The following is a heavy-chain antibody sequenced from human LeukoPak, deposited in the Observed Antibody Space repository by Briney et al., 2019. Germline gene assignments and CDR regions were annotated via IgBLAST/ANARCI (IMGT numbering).Heavy chain of an antibody. CDR3: ARSPPLYSSSWYSSWFDP. V-gene: IGHV1-2*02. D-gene: IGHD6-13*01. CDR1: GYTFTGYY. CDR2: INPNSGGT. Sequence: ASVKVSCKASGYTFTGYYMHWVRQAPGQGLEWMGWINPNSGGTNYVQKLQGRVTMTRDTSISTAYMELSRLRSDDTAVYYCARSPPLYSSSWYSSWFDPWGQGTLVTVSS. J-gene: IGHJ5*02.